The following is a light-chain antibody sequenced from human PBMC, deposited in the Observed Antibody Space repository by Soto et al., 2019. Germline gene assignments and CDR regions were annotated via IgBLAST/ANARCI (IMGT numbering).Light chain of an antibody. CDR3: QHYDTFSWT. J-gene: IGKJ5*01. Sequence: DTQMTQSPSTLSVSVGDRVTITCRASQDIDISLAWFQQRPGKAPKVLIYAASGLVTGVPPTFSGSGSGTEFTLTISSVQPDDFATYFCQHYDTFSWTFGQGTRLEIK. CDR2: AAS. V-gene: IGKV1-5*01. CDR1: QDIDIS.